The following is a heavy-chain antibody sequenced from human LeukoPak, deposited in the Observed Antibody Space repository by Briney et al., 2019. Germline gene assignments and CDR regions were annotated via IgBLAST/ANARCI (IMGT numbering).Heavy chain of an antibody. CDR1: GFTFGDYA. Sequence: PGGSLRLSCTASGFTFGDYAMSWFRQAPGKGLEWVGFIRSKAYGGTTEYAASVKGRFTISRDDSKSIAYLQMNSLKTEDTAVYYCTTETMVRGVILSKKGDYWGQGTLVTVSS. D-gene: IGHD3-10*01. J-gene: IGHJ4*02. V-gene: IGHV3-49*03. CDR2: IRSKAYGGTT. CDR3: TTETMVRGVILSKKGDY.